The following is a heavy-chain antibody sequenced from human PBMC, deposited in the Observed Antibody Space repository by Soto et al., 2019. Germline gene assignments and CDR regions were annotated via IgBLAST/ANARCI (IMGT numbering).Heavy chain of an antibody. V-gene: IGHV3-30*03. CDR3: ASRNIAVAGSPFDY. Sequence: PGGSLRLSCAASGFTFSSYGMHWVRQAPGKGLEWVAVISYDGSNKYYADSVKGRFTISRDNSKNTLYLQMNSLRAEDTAVYYCASRNIAVAGSPFDYWGQGT. CDR2: ISYDGSNK. J-gene: IGHJ4*02. CDR1: GFTFSSYG. D-gene: IGHD6-19*01.